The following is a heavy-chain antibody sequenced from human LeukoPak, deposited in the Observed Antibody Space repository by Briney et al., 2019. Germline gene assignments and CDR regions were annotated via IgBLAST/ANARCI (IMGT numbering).Heavy chain of an antibody. CDR1: GFTFSSYA. D-gene: IGHD2-15*01. CDR2: ISSNGGST. CDR3: VKDVGRGQGEGYFDY. V-gene: IGHV3-64D*06. J-gene: IGHJ4*02. Sequence: GGSLRLSCSASGFTFSSYAMHWVRQAPGKGLEYVSAISSNGGSTYYADSVKGRFTISGDNSKNTLYLQMSSLRAEDTAVYYCVKDVGRGQGEGYFDYWGQRTLVTVSS.